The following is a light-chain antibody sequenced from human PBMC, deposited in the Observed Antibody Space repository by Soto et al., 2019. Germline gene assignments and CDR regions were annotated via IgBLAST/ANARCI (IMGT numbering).Light chain of an antibody. J-gene: IGKJ1*01. CDR2: GAS. V-gene: IGKV3-15*01. CDR1: QTLGSN. Sequence: DIVLTHSQATLSVSPLEIAPPXGKPSQTLGSNLAWYQQKPGQPPRLLIYGASTRATGVPARISGSGSGTEFTLTISSLQSEDFAVYYCQQYNTWPPTWTFGQGTKVDIK. CDR3: QQYNTWPPTWT.